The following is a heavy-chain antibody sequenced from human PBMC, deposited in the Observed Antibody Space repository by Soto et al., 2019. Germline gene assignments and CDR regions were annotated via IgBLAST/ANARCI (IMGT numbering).Heavy chain of an antibody. D-gene: IGHD3-22*01. CDR2: ISGSGGST. CDR1: GFTFSSYA. CDR3: ANPYDSSGYYAFDI. Sequence: QTGGSLRLSCAASGFTFSSYAMSWVRQAPGKGLEWVSAISGSGGSTYYADSVKGRFTISRDNSKNTLYLQMNSLRAEDTAVYYCANPYDSSGYYAFDIWGQGTMVTVSS. V-gene: IGHV3-23*01. J-gene: IGHJ3*02.